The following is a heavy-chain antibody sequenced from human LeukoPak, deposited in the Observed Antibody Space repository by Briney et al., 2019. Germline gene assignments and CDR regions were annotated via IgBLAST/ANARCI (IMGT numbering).Heavy chain of an antibody. V-gene: IGHV3-33*03. Sequence: PGRSLRLSCAASGFTFSFYGMHWVRQAPGKGLKWVAVIWSHGNEKYYADSVEGRFTVSRDNSKNTLYLQMNSLRDEDTAVYYCAIWGISATHDAFDMWGQGTMVTVSS. CDR2: IWSHGNEK. CDR3: AIWGISATHDAFDM. CDR1: GFTFSFYG. D-gene: IGHD6-13*01. J-gene: IGHJ3*02.